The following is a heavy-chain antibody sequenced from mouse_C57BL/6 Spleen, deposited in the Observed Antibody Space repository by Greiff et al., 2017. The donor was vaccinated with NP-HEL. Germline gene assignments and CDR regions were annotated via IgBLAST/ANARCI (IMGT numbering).Heavy chain of an antibody. CDR2: ISYDGSN. J-gene: IGHJ1*03. V-gene: IGHV3-6*01. CDR1: GYSITSGYY. D-gene: IGHD1-1*01. CDR3: ATPGSTYWYFDV. Sequence: EVQLVESGPGLVKPSQSLSLTCSVTGYSITSGYYWNWIRQFPGNKLEWMGYISYDGSNNYNPSLKNRISITRDTSKNQFFLKLNSVTTEDTATYYCATPGSTYWYFDVWGTGTTVTVSS.